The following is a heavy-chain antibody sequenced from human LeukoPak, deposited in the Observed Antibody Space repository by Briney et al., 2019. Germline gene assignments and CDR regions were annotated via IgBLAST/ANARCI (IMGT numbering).Heavy chain of an antibody. CDR3: ARDTHYYNDSSDYLLL. V-gene: IGHV3-30*04. D-gene: IGHD3-22*01. Sequence: GGSLRLSCAASGFTLRSYAMHWVRQASGKGLEWVAVISYDGSNKYYADSVKGRFTISRDNSKNTLYLQMNSLRAEDTAVYYCARDTHYYNDSSDYLLLWGQGTLVTVSS. CDR2: ISYDGSNK. CDR1: GFTLRSYA. J-gene: IGHJ4*02.